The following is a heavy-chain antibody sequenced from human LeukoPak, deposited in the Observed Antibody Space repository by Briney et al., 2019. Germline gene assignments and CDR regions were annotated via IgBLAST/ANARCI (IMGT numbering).Heavy chain of an antibody. Sequence: SAKVSCKPSVGTFSSYAISWVRQAPGQGVEWMGGIIPIFGTANYAQKIQGRVTITADESTSTAYMELSSLRSEDTAVYYCARDHSPRRTTLTLIIWGQGTMVTVSS. CDR3: ARDHSPRRTTLTLII. D-gene: IGHD4-17*01. J-gene: IGHJ3*02. CDR2: IIPIFGTA. V-gene: IGHV1-69*01. CDR1: VGTFSSYA.